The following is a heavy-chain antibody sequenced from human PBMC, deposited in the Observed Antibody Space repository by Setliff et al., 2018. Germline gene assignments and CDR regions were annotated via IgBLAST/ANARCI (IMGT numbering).Heavy chain of an antibody. V-gene: IGHV3-30*03. D-gene: IGHD4-4*01. CDR3: ARSTETFSGEDFYFFYYMDV. J-gene: IGHJ6*03. CDR2: ISNDDTKK. CDR1: GFTFSNYW. Sequence: GGSLRLSCAASGFTFSNYWMSWVRQAPGKGLEWVALISNDDTKKYFADSVKGRFTISRDSSRNTLYLQMSSLRPEDTALYYCARSTETFSGEDFYFFYYMDVWGKGTTVTVS.